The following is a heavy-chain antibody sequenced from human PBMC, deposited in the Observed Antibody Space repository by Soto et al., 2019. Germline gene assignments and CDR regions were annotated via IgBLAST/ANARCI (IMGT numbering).Heavy chain of an antibody. CDR1: GYTFTSYD. CDR3: AARHFWSGPWTDRRLDY. CDR2: MNPNSGNT. V-gene: IGHV1-8*01. D-gene: IGHD3-3*02. J-gene: IGHJ4*02. Sequence: GASVKVSCKASGYTFTSYDINWVRQATGQGLEWMGWMNPNSGNTGYAQKFQGRATMTRNTSISTAYMELSSLRSEDTAVYYCAARHFWSGPWTDRRLDYWGQGTLVTVSS.